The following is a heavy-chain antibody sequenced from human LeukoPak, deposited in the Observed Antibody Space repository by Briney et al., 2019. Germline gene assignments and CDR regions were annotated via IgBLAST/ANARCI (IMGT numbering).Heavy chain of an antibody. CDR3: ARMPHYYGMDV. CDR2: INHSGST. D-gene: IGHD2-2*01. J-gene: IGHJ6*02. Sequence: SETLSLTCAVYGGSFSGYYWSWIRQPPEKGLEWIGEINHSGSTNYNPSLKSRVTISVDMSKNQFSLRQSSVTAADTAVYYCARMPHYYGMDVWGQGTTVTVSS. V-gene: IGHV4-34*01. CDR1: GGSFSGYY.